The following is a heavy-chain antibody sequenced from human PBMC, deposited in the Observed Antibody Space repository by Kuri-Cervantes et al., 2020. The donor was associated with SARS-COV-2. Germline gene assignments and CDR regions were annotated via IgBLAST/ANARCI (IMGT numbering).Heavy chain of an antibody. CDR1: GFTFSNYG. J-gene: IGHJ6*02. V-gene: IGHV3-30*18. Sequence: GESLKISCAASGFTFSNYGMHWVRQAPGKGLEWVAVISYDGSNKYYADSVKGRFTISRDNSKNTLYLQMNSLRAEDTAVYYCAKEEKVLRFLEWLGGMDVWGQGTTVTVSS. D-gene: IGHD3-3*01. CDR2: ISYDGSNK. CDR3: AKEEKVLRFLEWLGGMDV.